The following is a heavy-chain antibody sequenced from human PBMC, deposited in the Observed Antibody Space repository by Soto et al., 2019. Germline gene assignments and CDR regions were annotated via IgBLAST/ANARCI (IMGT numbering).Heavy chain of an antibody. CDR2: VNPILAMS. D-gene: IGHD3-10*01. CDR1: GDTFSFYT. CDR3: ATSYGSRSSPFDY. Sequence: QVQLVQSGAEVKKPGSSVKVSCKASGDTFSFYTLNWIRQAPGQGFEWVGRVNPILAMSSSAHKFQGRVSVFADRSTGTAYMALGSLRSDDTAVYSCATSYGSRSSPFDYWGQGTLVTVSS. V-gene: IGHV1-69*02. J-gene: IGHJ4*02.